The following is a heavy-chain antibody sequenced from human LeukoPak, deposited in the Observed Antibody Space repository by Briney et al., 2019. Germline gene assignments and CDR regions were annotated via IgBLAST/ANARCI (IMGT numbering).Heavy chain of an antibody. CDR2: IKHSGST. V-gene: IGHV4-34*01. CDR3: ARTPYYYGSGSPHNWFDP. D-gene: IGHD3-10*01. Sequence: SETLSLTCAVYGGSFSGYYWSWIRQPPGEGLEWIGEIKHSGSTNYNPSLKSRVTISVDTSKNQFSLKLSSVTAADTAVYYCARTPYYYGSGSPHNWFDPWGQGTLVTVSS. CDR1: GGSFSGYY. J-gene: IGHJ5*02.